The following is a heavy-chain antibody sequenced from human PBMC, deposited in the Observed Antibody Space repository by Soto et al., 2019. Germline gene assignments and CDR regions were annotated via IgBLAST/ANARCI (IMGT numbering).Heavy chain of an antibody. Sequence: GGSLRLSCAASGFTFSSYSMNWVRQAPGKGLEWVSSISSSSSYIYYADSVKGRFTISRDNAKNSLYLQMNSLRAEDTAVYYCAVGGYYDILTGYYRPFDYWGQGTLVTVSS. D-gene: IGHD3-9*01. V-gene: IGHV3-21*01. CDR1: GFTFSSYS. J-gene: IGHJ4*02. CDR3: AVGGYYDILTGYYRPFDY. CDR2: ISSSSSYI.